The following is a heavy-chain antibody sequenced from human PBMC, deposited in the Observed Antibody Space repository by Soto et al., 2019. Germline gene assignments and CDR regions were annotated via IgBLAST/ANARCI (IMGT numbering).Heavy chain of an antibody. CDR1: GFSLSTSGVG. CDR2: IYWDDDK. CDR3: AHTAPGRDDILSGTPDY. Sequence: QITLKESGPTLVKPTPTLTLTCTFSGFSLSTSGVGVGWIRQPPGKALEWLALIYWDDDKRYSPSLKSRLTITEDTSKNQVVLTMTNMDPVDTSTYYCAHTAPGRDDILSGTPDYWGQGTLVTGSS. D-gene: IGHD3-9*01. J-gene: IGHJ4*02. V-gene: IGHV2-5*02.